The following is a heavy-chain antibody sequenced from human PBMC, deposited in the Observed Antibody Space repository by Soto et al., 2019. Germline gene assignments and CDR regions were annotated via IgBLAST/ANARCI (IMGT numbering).Heavy chain of an antibody. CDR1: GGSFSGYY. V-gene: IGHV4-34*01. Sequence: TLSLTCAVSGGSFSGYYWTWIRQIPGKWLEWIGEINQSANTKYNPSLMSRVTMSVDTSRNQFSLKLRSVTAEDTAVYYCARPSYALNWDFHYGMQVWGQGTSVTVS. J-gene: IGHJ6*02. CDR2: INQSANT. CDR3: ARPSYALNWDFHYGMQV. D-gene: IGHD2-2*01.